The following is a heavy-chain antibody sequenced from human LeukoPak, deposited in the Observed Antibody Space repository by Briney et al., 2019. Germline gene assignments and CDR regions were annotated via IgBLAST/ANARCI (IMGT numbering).Heavy chain of an antibody. CDR3: ASFEYSSSLRLPSYDY. D-gene: IGHD6-6*01. CDR1: GGSFSGYY. CDR2: INHSGST. J-gene: IGHJ4*02. V-gene: IGHV4-34*01. Sequence: SETLSLTCAVYGGSFSGYYWSWIRQPPGKGLEWIGEINHSGSTNHNPSLKSRVTISVDTSKNQFSLKLSSVTAADTAVYYCASFEYSSSLRLPSYDYWGQGTLVTVSS.